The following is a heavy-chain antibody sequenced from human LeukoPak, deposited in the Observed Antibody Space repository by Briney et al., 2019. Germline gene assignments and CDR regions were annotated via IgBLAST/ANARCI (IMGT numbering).Heavy chain of an antibody. CDR2: ISSSSSYV. J-gene: IGHJ4*02. CDR3: ARSRWDGDYEDY. CDR1: GFTFSSYS. V-gene: IGHV3-21*01. D-gene: IGHD4-17*01. Sequence: PGGSLRLSCAASGFTFSSYSMNWVRQAPGKGLEWVSSISSSSSYVYYADSVKGRFTISRDNAKNSLYLQMNSLRAEDTAVYYCARSRWDGDYEDYWGQGTLVTVSS.